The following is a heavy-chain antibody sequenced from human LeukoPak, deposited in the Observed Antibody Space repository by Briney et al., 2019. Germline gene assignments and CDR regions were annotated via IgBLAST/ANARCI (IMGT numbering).Heavy chain of an antibody. J-gene: IGHJ4*02. CDR3: ATGQTPRYYYDSSGN. V-gene: IGHV1-69*04. CDR2: IIPIFGIA. D-gene: IGHD3-22*01. Sequence: SVKVSCKASGGTFSSYAISWGRQAPGQGLEWMGRIIPIFGIANYAQKFQGRVTITADKSTSTAYMELSSLRSEDTAVYYCATGQTPRYYYDSSGNWGQGTLVTVSS. CDR1: GGTFSSYA.